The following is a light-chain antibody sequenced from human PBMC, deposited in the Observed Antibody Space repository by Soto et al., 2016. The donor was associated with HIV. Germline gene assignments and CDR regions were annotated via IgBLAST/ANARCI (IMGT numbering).Light chain of an antibody. CDR2: DDT. CDR3: QVWDRSSDQMI. CDR1: DIGSKS. Sequence: SYELPQPPSVSVAPGKTARITCGGNDIGSKSVHWYRQKPGQAPVLFVYDDTDRPSGIPERFSGSNSGNTATLTISSVEAGDEADYFCQVWDRSSDQMIFGGGTKVTVL. J-gene: IGLJ2*01. V-gene: IGLV3-21*03.